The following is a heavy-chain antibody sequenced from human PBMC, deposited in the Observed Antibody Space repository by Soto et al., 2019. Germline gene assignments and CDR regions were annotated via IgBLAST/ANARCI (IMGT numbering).Heavy chain of an antibody. CDR2: ISSSGSTI. CDR3: ARDRGTIFGVVPRIY. D-gene: IGHD3-3*01. V-gene: IGHV3-11*01. J-gene: IGHJ4*02. Sequence: PGKGLEWVSYISSSGSTIYYADSVKGRFTISRDNAKNSLYLQMNSLRAEDTAVYYCARDRGTIFGVVPRIYWGQGTLVTVSS.